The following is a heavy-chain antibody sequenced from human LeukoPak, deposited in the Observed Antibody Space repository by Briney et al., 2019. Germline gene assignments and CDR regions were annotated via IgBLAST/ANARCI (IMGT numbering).Heavy chain of an antibody. Sequence: GGSLRLSCAASGFTFSTYNMNWVRQTPGKGLEWVSVMYRGASGTTYYADSVKGRFTISRDKSKNMIYLQMSSLRAEDTAVYYCARGTYFYEDSGFYFDSWGLGTLVTVSS. J-gene: IGHJ4*02. D-gene: IGHD1-26*01. CDR1: GFTFSTYN. CDR3: ARGTYFYEDSGFYFDS. V-gene: IGHV3-53*01. CDR2: MYRGASGTT.